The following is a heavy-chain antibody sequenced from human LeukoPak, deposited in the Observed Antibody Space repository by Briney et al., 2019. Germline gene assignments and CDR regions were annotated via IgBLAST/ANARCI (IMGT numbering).Heavy chain of an antibody. J-gene: IGHJ3*02. CDR2: IYYSGST. V-gene: IGHV4-59*01. CDR1: GGSISSYY. D-gene: IGHD3-10*01. Sequence: PSETLSLTCTVSGGSISSYYWSWIRQPPGKGLKWIGYIYYSGSTSYSPSLRRRVTLSVDTSKNQFSLKLSSVTAADTAVDYCARDRGRAFDIWGQGTMVTVSS. CDR3: ARDRGRAFDI.